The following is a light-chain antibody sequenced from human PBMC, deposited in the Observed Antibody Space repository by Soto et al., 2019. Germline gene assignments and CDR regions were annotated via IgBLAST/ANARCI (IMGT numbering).Light chain of an antibody. J-gene: IGKJ5*01. CDR1: QSVSSSY. CDR3: QQYGRSPLVT. V-gene: IGKV3-20*01. Sequence: EIVLTQSPGTLSLSPWERATLSCRASQSVSSSYLAWYQQKPGQAPRLLIYGASSRATGIPDRFSGSGSGTDFTLTISRLEPEDFAMYYCQQYGRSPLVTFGQGTRLEIK. CDR2: GAS.